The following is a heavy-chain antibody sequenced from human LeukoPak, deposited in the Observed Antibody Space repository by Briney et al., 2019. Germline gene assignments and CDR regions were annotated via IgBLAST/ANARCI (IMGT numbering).Heavy chain of an antibody. D-gene: IGHD6-19*01. Sequence: PSETLSLTCAVYGGSFSGYYWNWIRQPPGKGLEWIGEINHSGSTNYNPSLKSRVTISVDTSKNQFSLKLSSVTAADTAVYYCASAGAGNFDYWGQGTLVTVSS. V-gene: IGHV4-34*01. CDR3: ASAGAGNFDY. CDR2: INHSGST. J-gene: IGHJ4*02. CDR1: GGSFSGYY.